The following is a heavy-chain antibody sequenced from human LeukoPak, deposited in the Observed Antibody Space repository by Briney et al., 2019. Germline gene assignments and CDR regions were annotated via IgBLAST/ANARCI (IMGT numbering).Heavy chain of an antibody. V-gene: IGHV4-59*08. J-gene: IGHJ4*02. CDR3: VRHGGYSSGWPDFFDY. D-gene: IGHD6-19*01. CDR2: IYYSGST. Sequence: SETLSLTCTVSGGSISSYYWSWIRQPPGKGLEWIGYIYYSGSTNDNPSLKSRVTISVDTSKNQFSLKLSSVTAADTAVYYCVRHGGYSSGWPDFFDYWGQGTLVTVSS. CDR1: GGSISSYY.